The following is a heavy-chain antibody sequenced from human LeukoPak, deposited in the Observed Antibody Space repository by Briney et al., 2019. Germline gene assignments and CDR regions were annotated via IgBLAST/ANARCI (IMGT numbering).Heavy chain of an antibody. Sequence: GGSLRLSCAASGFTFSSYWMHWVRQAPGKGLVWVSRINSDGSSTSYADSVKGRITISRDNAKNTLYLQMNSLRAEDTAVYYCARGRGDYYDSSGYQRGGNFDYWGQGTLVTVSS. CDR1: GFTFSSYW. D-gene: IGHD3-22*01. J-gene: IGHJ4*02. V-gene: IGHV3-74*01. CDR3: ARGRGDYYDSSGYQRGGNFDY. CDR2: INSDGSST.